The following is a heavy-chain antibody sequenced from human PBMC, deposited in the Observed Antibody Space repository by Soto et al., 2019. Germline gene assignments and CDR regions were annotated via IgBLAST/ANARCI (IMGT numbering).Heavy chain of an antibody. J-gene: IGHJ4*02. V-gene: IGHV4-59*01. D-gene: IGHD3-10*01. CDR1: GGSITTYQ. CDR2: YSGFT. Sequence: SETLSLTCTVSGGSITTYQWSWIRQPPGKGLEWIGGYSGFTNYNPSLESRATISVDHSKNQFFLTLRSVTAADTAVYYCARDYTMVRGASDYWGQGTLVTVSS. CDR3: ARDYTMVRGASDY.